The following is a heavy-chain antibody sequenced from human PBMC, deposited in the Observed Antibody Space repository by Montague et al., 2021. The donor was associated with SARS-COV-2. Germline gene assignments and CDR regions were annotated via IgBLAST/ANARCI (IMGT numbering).Heavy chain of an antibody. D-gene: IGHD6-19*01. V-gene: IGHV4-39*01. CDR3: ARLTTSGSIA. J-gene: IGHJ5*02. CDR1: GGSINNTSYY. CDR2: IFYRGNT. Sequence: SETLSLTCTVSGGSINNTSYYWGWIRQPPGKGLEWIGSIFYRGNTHYNASLKSRVTVSVDTSKNQFSLNLTSVTAADMALYYCARLTTSGSIAWGQGTLVTVAS.